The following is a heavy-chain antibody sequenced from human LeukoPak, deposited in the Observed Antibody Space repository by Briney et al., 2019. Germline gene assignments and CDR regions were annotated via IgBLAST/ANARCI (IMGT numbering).Heavy chain of an antibody. D-gene: IGHD7-27*01. J-gene: IGHJ5*02. V-gene: IGHV4-59*01. CDR2: IHHSGNS. Sequence: SETLSLTCTVSGGSISSYYWSWIRQPPGKGLEWISYIHHSGNSDYTPSLRSRVTTSLDTSKNQFSLTLISVTAADTAVYYCTRGHWGLQSWSQGTLVTVSS. CDR1: GGSISSYY. CDR3: TRGHWGLQS.